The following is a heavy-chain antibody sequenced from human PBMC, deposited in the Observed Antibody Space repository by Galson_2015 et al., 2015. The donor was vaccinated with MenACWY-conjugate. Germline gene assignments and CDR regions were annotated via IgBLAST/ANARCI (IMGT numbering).Heavy chain of an antibody. D-gene: IGHD3-3*01. V-gene: IGHV5-51*01. Sequence: QSGAEVKKPGESLKISCKGSEYSFTRFWIGWVRQMPGKGLEWMGIIYPPDSDTKYSPSFQGQVTTSADKSITTTYLQWSSLKASDTAMYYCAIAIYDFWSGYSFDYWGQGTQVTVSS. CDR1: EYSFTRFW. CDR2: IYPPDSDT. CDR3: AIAIYDFWSGYSFDY. J-gene: IGHJ4*02.